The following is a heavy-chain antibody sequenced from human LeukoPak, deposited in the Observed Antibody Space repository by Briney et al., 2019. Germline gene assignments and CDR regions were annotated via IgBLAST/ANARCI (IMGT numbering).Heavy chain of an antibody. J-gene: IGHJ5*02. V-gene: IGHV6-1*01. Sequence: SQTLSLTCAISGDSVSSNSAAWNWIRQSPSRGLEWLGRTYYRSKWYNDYAVSVKSRITINPDTSKNQFSLQLNSVTPEDTAVYYCAREGLYCSSTSCFYNWFDPWGQGTLVTVSS. D-gene: IGHD2-2*01. CDR2: TYYRSKWYN. CDR1: GDSVSSNSAA. CDR3: AREGLYCSSTSCFYNWFDP.